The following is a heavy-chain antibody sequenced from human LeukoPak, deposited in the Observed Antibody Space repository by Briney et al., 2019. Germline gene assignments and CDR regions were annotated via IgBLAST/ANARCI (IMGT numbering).Heavy chain of an antibody. Sequence: GGSLRLSCAASGFTFSSYSMNWGRHAPGKGLEWVSFISSSSSYIHYADSVTGRFTTSRDNAKKSLYLQMNSLRAEDTAVYYCARENGHFDYWGQGTLVTVSS. CDR1: GFTFSSYS. CDR3: ARENGHFDY. CDR2: ISSSSSYI. V-gene: IGHV3-21*01. J-gene: IGHJ4*02.